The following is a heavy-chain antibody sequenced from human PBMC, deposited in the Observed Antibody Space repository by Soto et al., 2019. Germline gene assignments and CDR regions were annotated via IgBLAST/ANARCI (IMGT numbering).Heavy chain of an antibody. V-gene: IGHV1-69*04. CDR1: GGTFSSYT. CDR3: AKDFALRYFDWLLIPPSFDY. D-gene: IGHD3-9*01. CDR2: IIPILGIA. Sequence: ASVKVSCKASGGTFSSYTISWVRQAPGQGLEWMGRIIPILGIANYAQKFQGRVTITADKSTSTAYMELSSLRSEDTAVYYCAKDFALRYFDWLLIPPSFDYWGQGTLVTVSS. J-gene: IGHJ4*02.